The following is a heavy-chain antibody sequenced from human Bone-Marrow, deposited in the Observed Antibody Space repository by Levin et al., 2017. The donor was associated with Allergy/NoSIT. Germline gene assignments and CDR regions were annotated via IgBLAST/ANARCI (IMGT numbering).Heavy chain of an antibody. CDR3: VRGDSSSAAFEF. V-gene: IGHV4-39*01. CDR2: IYDSGRT. CDR1: GVSITSSAHY. D-gene: IGHD6-13*01. J-gene: IGHJ3*01. Sequence: SETLSLTCAVSGVSITSSAHYWVWIRQPPGKGLEWLASIYDSGRTFYNPSLKSRVTESVDTSKNQFSLELTSVTAADTAVYFCVRGDSSSAAFEFWGHGTNVIVSS.